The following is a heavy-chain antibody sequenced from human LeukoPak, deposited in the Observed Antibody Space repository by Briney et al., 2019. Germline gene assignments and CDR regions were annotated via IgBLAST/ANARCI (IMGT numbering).Heavy chain of an antibody. CDR2: IYYSGGT. CDR3: ASLRVTTYYFDY. D-gene: IGHD2-21*02. J-gene: IGHJ4*02. V-gene: IGHV4-39*01. CDR1: GGSISSSTSY. Sequence: SETLSLTCTVSGGSISSSTSYWGWIRQPPGKGLEWIGYIYYSGGTYYNPSLKSRLTISVDTSKNQFSLKLSSVTAADTAVYYCASLRVTTYYFDYWGQGTLVTVSS.